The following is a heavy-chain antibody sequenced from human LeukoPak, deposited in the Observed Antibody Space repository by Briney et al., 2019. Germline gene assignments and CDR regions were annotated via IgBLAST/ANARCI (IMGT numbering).Heavy chain of an antibody. Sequence: PGGSLRLSCAASGFTFSSYGMHWVRQAPGKGLEWVAFIRYDGSNKYYADSVKGRFTISRDNSKNTLYLQMNSLRAEDTAVYYCAKEGGSSSWYGFDPWGQGTLVTVSS. J-gene: IGHJ5*02. D-gene: IGHD6-13*01. CDR3: AKEGGSSSWYGFDP. V-gene: IGHV3-30*02. CDR2: IRYDGSNK. CDR1: GFTFSSYG.